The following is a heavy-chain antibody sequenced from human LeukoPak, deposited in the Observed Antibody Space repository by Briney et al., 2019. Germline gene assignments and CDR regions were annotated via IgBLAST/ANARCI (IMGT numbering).Heavy chain of an antibody. D-gene: IGHD1-26*01. V-gene: IGHV5-51*01. CDR1: GYIFTSYW. CDR3: ARHVSGTWSAFDY. CDR2: IYPSDSDT. J-gene: IGHJ4*02. Sequence: GESLKISCKVSGYIFTSYWIGWVRQMPGKGLEWMGLIYPSDSDTRYSPSFQGQVTISADKSISTAYLQWSSLKASDTAMYYCARHVSGTWSAFDYWGQGTLVTVSS.